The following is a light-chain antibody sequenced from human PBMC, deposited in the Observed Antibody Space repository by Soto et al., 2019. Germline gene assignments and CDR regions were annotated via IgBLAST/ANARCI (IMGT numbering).Light chain of an antibody. CDR3: QQYNNWPPST. J-gene: IGKJ2*02. CDR1: QSVSSN. V-gene: IGKV3-15*01. Sequence: EIVVTQSPATLSVSPGERATLSCRASQSVSSNLAWYQQRPGQAPRLLVYGASTRASGAPARFSGSGSGTEFTLTISSLQSEDFAVYYCQQYNNWPPSTFVQGTKLEIK. CDR2: GAS.